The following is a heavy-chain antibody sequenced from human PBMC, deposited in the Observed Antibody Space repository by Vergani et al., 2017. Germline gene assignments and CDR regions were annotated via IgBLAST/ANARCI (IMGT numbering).Heavy chain of an antibody. CDR3: AKEGGNGDGGNPGADI. Sequence: EVQLVESGGGLVQPGGSLRLSCEASGFTFSSYAMSWVRQDPGKGLEWVSAISGSGGRTYSEESVKGRFTISRDNSKNTLYLQMNSLRAEDTAVYYGAKEGGNGDGGNPGADIWGQGTMVTVSS. CDR2: ISGSGGRT. CDR1: GFTFSSYA. J-gene: IGHJ3*02. D-gene: IGHD4-23*01. V-gene: IGHV3-23*04.